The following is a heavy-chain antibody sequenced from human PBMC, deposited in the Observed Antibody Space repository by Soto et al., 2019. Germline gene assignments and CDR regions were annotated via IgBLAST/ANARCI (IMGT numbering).Heavy chain of an antibody. CDR1: GGSISSGGYS. CDR2: GYHSGST. Sequence: QLQLQESGSGLVKPSQTLSLTCAVSGGSISSGGYSWSWIRQPPGKGLAWIGYGYHSGSTYYNPSVKRRFTIAVDRSKNQRPLRLSSVTAADPAVDYCAAGGGLPRYYWGQGTLVTVPS. D-gene: IGHD5-12*01. V-gene: IGHV4-30-2*01. CDR3: AAGGGLPRYY. J-gene: IGHJ4*02.